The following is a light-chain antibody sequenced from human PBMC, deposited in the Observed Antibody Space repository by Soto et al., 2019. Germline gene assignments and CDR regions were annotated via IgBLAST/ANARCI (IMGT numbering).Light chain of an antibody. V-gene: IGKV4-1*01. Sequence: DIGMTQSPDSLAVSLGERATINCKSSQNVLYSSNNKNYLAWYQQKLGQPPKLLIRWASSRESRVPDRFSGSGSGTDITLTISSLQAEDVAVYYCQQYYSTPWTFGQGTKVDI. J-gene: IGKJ1*01. CDR1: QNVLYSSNNKNY. CDR3: QQYYSTPWT. CDR2: WAS.